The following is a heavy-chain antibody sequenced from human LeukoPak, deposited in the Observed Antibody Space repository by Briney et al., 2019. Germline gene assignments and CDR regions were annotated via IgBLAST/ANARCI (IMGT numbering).Heavy chain of an antibody. CDR3: ARDPGGWSFGS. CDR2: IWYDGSKT. CDR1: GFTFSSYG. Sequence: GGSLRLSCAASGFTFSSYGMHWVRQAPGKGLEWVAVIWYDGSKTYYADSVKGRFTISRDDSKNTVYLQMNSLRAEDTAVYCSARDPGGWSFGSWGQGTLVTVSS. V-gene: IGHV3-33*01. J-gene: IGHJ4*02. D-gene: IGHD6-19*01.